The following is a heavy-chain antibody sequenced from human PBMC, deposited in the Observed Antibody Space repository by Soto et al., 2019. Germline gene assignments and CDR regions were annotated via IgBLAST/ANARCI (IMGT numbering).Heavy chain of an antibody. Sequence: EVQMVESGGGLVQPGGSLRLSCAASGFTFSSYWMSWLRQAPGLGLEWVATIKQGGGERYYVYYVKGRFTVSRANAKHSLHMQMNILSAEDTTVYYCAREGMDYDSSGYSWLYIVYDFDYWGKGTLVTVSS. J-gene: IGHJ4*02. CDR3: AREGMDYDSSGYSWLYIVYDFDY. CDR2: IKQGGGER. V-gene: IGHV3-7*01. D-gene: IGHD3-22*01. CDR1: GFTFSSYW.